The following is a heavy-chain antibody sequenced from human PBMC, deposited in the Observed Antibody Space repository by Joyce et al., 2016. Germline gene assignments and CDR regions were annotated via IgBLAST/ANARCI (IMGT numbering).Heavy chain of an antibody. CDR2: ISPFDSGT. V-gene: IGHV5-51*01. Sequence: EVQLVQSGAEMKKSGESLKISCEGSRNTFTKSWIAWVRQMPGKGLECMGIISPFDSGTRYSRSFRGLVTISADKSTSTAYLQGSSLKASDTAIYYCARQETLKSGPQNWGQGTLVTV. D-gene: IGHD2/OR15-2a*01. CDR1: RNTFTKSW. J-gene: IGHJ1*01. CDR3: ARQETLKSGPQN.